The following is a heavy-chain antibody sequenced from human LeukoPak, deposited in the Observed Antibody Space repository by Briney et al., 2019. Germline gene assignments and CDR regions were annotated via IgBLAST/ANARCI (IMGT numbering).Heavy chain of an antibody. J-gene: IGHJ4*02. CDR2: ISWNSGSI. V-gene: IGHV3-9*01. CDR1: GFTFDDYA. D-gene: IGHD1-26*01. CDR3: AKDRGEGAISTPFDY. Sequence: GGSLRLSRAASGFTFDDYAMHWVRQAPGKGLEWVSGISWNSGSIGYADSVKGRFTISRDNAKNSLYLQMNSLRAEDTALYYCAKDRGEGAISTPFDYWGQGTLVTVSS.